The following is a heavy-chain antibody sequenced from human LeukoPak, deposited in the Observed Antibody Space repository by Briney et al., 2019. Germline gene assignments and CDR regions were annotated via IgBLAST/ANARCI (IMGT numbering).Heavy chain of an antibody. V-gene: IGHV3-23*01. CDR1: GFTFSSYA. CDR3: ASCREGYNWLDY. J-gene: IGHJ4*02. CDR2: ISGSGGST. Sequence: PGGSLRLSCAASGFTFSSYAMSWVRQAPGKGLEWVSAISGSGGSTYYADSVKGRFTISRDNSKNTLYLQMNSLRAEDTAVYYCASCREGYNWLDYWGQGTRVIVPS. D-gene: IGHD5-24*01.